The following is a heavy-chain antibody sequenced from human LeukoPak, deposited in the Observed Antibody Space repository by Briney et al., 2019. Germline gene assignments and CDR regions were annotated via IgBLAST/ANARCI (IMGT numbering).Heavy chain of an antibody. CDR2: ISSSGSTI. CDR1: GFTFSDYY. CDR3: AKDRVVAGTDDY. J-gene: IGHJ4*02. Sequence: GGSLRLSCAASGFTFSDYYMSWIRQAPGKGLEWVSYISSSGSTIYYADSVKGRFTISRDNAKNTLYLQMNSLRAEDTAVYYCAKDRVVAGTDDYWGQGTLVTVSS. D-gene: IGHD6-19*01. V-gene: IGHV3-11*01.